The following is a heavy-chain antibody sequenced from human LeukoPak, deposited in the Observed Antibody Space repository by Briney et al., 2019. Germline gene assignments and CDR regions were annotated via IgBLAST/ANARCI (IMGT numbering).Heavy chain of an antibody. J-gene: IGHJ5*02. CDR1: GGSFSGYY. V-gene: IGHV4-34*01. Sequence: PSETLSLTCAVYGGSFSGYYWSWLRQPPGKGLEWIGEINHSGSTNYNPSLKSRVTISVDTSKNQFSLKLSSVTAADTAVYYCARGRDYYDSSGYYYRWFDPWGQGTLVTVSS. CDR3: ARGRDYYDSSGYYYRWFDP. CDR2: INHSGST. D-gene: IGHD3-22*01.